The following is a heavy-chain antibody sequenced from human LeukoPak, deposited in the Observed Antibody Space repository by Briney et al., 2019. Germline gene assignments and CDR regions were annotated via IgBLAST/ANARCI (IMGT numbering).Heavy chain of an antibody. J-gene: IGHJ4*02. CDR1: GFTFTSDN. Sequence: PGGSLRLSCAASGFTFTSDNMNWVRQAPGKGLEWVSFISSSSSITYYADSVKGRFTISRDNAKNSLYLQMNSLRDEDTAVYYCARRYCSGGSCYLDCWGQGTLVTVSS. CDR2: ISSSSSIT. CDR3: ARRYCSGGSCYLDC. D-gene: IGHD2-15*01. V-gene: IGHV3-48*02.